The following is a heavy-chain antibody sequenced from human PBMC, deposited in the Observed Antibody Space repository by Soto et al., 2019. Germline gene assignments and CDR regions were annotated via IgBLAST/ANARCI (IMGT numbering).Heavy chain of an antibody. J-gene: IGHJ6*02. CDR3: AREGWPLLQTGMDV. CDR2: ISSSNRTI. CDR1: GFTFSSYS. D-gene: IGHD2-15*01. Sequence: PGGTLRLSCAVSGFTFSSYSNNWVSKAPGKGLEWVSYISSSNRTINYADSVKGRFIISRDNAKNSLYLQMHSLRDEDTAVYYCAREGWPLLQTGMDVWGQGTTVTVSS. V-gene: IGHV3-48*02.